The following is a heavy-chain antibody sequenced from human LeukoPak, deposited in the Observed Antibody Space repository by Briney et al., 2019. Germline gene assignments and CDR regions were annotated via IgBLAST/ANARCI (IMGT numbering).Heavy chain of an antibody. CDR1: GYTFTGYY. CDR2: INPNSGGT. Sequence: ASVKVSCKASGYTFTGYYMHWVRQAPGQGLEWMGWINPNSGGTNYAQKFQGRVTMTRDTSISTAYMELSRLRSDDTAVYYCARDRYGDHVGSSAFDIWGQGTMVTVSS. D-gene: IGHD4-17*01. CDR3: ARDRYGDHVGSSAFDI. J-gene: IGHJ3*02. V-gene: IGHV1-2*02.